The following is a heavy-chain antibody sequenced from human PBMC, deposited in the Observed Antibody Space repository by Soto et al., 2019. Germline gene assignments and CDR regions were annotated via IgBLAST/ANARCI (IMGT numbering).Heavy chain of an antibody. Sequence: ASVKVSCKASGYTFTSYGISWVRQAPGQGLEWMGWISAYNGNTNYAQKLQGRVTMTTDTSTSTAYMELRSLRSDDTAVYYCARDLLDIVVVPAAIPVGDWFDPWGQGTLVTVSS. CDR3: ARDLLDIVVVPAAIPVGDWFDP. D-gene: IGHD2-2*02. CDR2: ISAYNGNT. CDR1: GYTFTSYG. J-gene: IGHJ5*02. V-gene: IGHV1-18*01.